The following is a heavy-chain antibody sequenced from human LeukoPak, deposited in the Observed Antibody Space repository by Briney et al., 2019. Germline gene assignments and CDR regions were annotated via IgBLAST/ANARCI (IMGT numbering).Heavy chain of an antibody. CDR2: IYHSGST. J-gene: IGHJ4*02. CDR1: GGSLSSGGYS. Sequence: PSQTLSLTCAVSGGSLSSGGYSWRWIRQPPGTGLEWIGYIYHSGSTYYNPSLKSRVTISVDRSKNQFSLKLSSVTAADTAVYYCARGYGGNSYYFDYWGQGTLVTVSS. CDR3: ARGYGGNSYYFDY. D-gene: IGHD4-23*01. V-gene: IGHV4-30-2*01.